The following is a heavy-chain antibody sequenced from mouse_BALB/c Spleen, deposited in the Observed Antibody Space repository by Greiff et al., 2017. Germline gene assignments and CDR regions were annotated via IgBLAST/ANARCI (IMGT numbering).Heavy chain of an antibody. D-gene: IGHD1-1*01. CDR1: GYSITSDYA. CDR3: ARSTHITTVVADY. V-gene: IGHV3-2*02. J-gene: IGHJ2*01. Sequence: EVQLLESGPGLVKPSQSLSLTCTVTGYSITSDYAWNWIRQFPGNKLEWMGYISYSGSTSYNPSLKSRISITRDTSKNQFFLQLNSVTTEDTATYYCARSTHITTVVADYWGQGTTLTVSS. CDR2: ISYSGST.